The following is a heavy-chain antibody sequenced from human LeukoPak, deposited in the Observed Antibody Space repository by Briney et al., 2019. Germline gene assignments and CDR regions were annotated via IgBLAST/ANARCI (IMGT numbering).Heavy chain of an antibody. D-gene: IGHD6-19*01. V-gene: IGHV4-61*02. CDR1: GGSISSGSYY. J-gene: IGHJ6*03. Sequence: SETLSLTCTVSGGSISSGSYYWSWIRQPAGKGLEWIGRIYTSGSTNYNPSLKSRVTISVDTSKNQFSLKLSSVTAADTAVYYCASRAVAGTRRSSYYYYYMDVWGKGTTVTISS. CDR3: ASRAVAGTRRSSYYYYYMDV. CDR2: IYTSGST.